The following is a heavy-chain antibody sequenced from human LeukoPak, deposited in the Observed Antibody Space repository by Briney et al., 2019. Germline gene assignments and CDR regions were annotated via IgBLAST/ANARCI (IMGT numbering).Heavy chain of an antibody. CDR3: AKCGNSGCHLIDY. D-gene: IGHD5-12*01. J-gene: IGHJ4*02. CDR2: ISGRTGST. Sequence: PGRSLRLSCAAYGFTFSSYGMHWVRQAPGKGLEWVSAISGRTGSTYYSDSVKGRFTISRDNSKSTLYLQMDSLRAKDTAVYYCAKCGNSGCHLIDYWGQGTLVTVSS. CDR1: GFTFSSYG. V-gene: IGHV3-23*01.